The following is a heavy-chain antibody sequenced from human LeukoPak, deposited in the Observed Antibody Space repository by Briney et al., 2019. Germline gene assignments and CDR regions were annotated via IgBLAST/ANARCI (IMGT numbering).Heavy chain of an antibody. CDR1: GYTFTSNY. Sequence: ASVKVSCKASGYTFTSNYIHWVRQAPGQGLEGMGMIYPRDGSTSYAQKFQGRVTATRDTSTSTVHMELSGLRSEDTAVYYCARDQEGFDYWGQGTLVTVSS. J-gene: IGHJ4*02. V-gene: IGHV1-46*01. CDR3: ARDQEGFDY. CDR2: IYPRDGST.